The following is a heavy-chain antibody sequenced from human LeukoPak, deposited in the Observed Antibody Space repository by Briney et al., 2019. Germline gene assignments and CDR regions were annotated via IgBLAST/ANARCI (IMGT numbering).Heavy chain of an antibody. CDR1: GFTFSSYA. Sequence: GGSLRLSCAASGFTFSSYAMSWVRQAPGKGLERVSAISGSGGSTYYAGSVKGRFTISRDNSKNTLYLQMNSLRAEDTAVYYCAKGRIVVVPAAHFDYWRQGTLVTVSS. V-gene: IGHV3-23*01. CDR3: AKGRIVVVPAAHFDY. CDR2: ISGSGGST. D-gene: IGHD2-2*01. J-gene: IGHJ4*02.